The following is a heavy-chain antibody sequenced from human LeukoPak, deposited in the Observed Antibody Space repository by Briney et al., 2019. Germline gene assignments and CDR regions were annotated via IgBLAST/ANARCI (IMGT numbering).Heavy chain of an antibody. J-gene: IGHJ4*02. D-gene: IGHD6-19*01. CDR2: IYYSGST. V-gene: IGHV4-59*12. Sequence: SETLSLTCTVSGGSISSYYWSWIRQPPGKGLEWIGYIYYSGSTNYNPSLKSRVTISVDTSKNQFSLKLSSVTAADTAVYYCARDSNGYSSGWDNWGQGTLVTVSS. CDR3: ARDSNGYSSGWDN. CDR1: GGSISSYY.